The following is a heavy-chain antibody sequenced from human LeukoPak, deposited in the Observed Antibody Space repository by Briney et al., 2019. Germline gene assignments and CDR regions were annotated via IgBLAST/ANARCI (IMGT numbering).Heavy chain of an antibody. D-gene: IGHD6-19*01. CDR1: GGSISNYY. CDR3: ARGGWSHDC. J-gene: IGHJ4*02. CDR2: IYYTGST. V-gene: IGHV4-59*01. Sequence: SETLSLTCTVSGGSISNYYWTWIRQPPGKGLEWIGYIYYTGSTNFNPSLNGRVTMSVDTSKNQCSLRLSSVTAADTAIYYCARGGWSHDCWGRGTLVTVSS.